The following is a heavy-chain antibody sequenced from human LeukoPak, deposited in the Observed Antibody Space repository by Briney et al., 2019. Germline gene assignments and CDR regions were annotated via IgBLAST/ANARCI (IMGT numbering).Heavy chain of an antibody. CDR1: GFSLSTSGVG. CDR3: AHMISGGGDTLDQYFDY. D-gene: IGHD2-21*02. J-gene: IGHJ4*02. V-gene: IGHV2-5*01. Sequence: ESGPTLVNPTQTLTLTCTFSGFSLSTSGVGVAWIRQPPGKALEWLALIYWNDDKRYSPSLKSRLTITKDTSKNQVVLTMTNMDPVDTATYYCAHMISGGGDTLDQYFDYWGQGTLVTVSS. CDR2: IYWNDDK.